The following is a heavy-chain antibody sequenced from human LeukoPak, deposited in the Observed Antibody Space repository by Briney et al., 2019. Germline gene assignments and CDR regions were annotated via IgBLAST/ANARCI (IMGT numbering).Heavy chain of an antibody. Sequence: ASVKVSCKASGYTFTSYDINWVRQATGQGLEWMGWMNPNSGNTGYAQKFQGRVTMTRNTSISTAYMELSSLRSEDTAVYYCARVTGYYDFWSGYYNYYQYMDVWGKGTTVTVSS. CDR2: MNPNSGNT. J-gene: IGHJ6*03. CDR1: GYTFTSYD. D-gene: IGHD3-3*01. V-gene: IGHV1-8*01. CDR3: ARVTGYYDFWSGYYNYYQYMDV.